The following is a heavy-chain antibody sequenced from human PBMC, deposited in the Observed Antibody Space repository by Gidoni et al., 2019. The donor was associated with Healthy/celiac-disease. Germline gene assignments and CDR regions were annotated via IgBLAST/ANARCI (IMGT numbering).Heavy chain of an antibody. D-gene: IGHD3-10*01. CDR2: IGTAGDT. V-gene: IGHV3-13*01. J-gene: IGHJ3*02. CDR3: ARVVHDAFDI. Sequence: EVQLVESGGGLVQPGGSLRLSCAASGFTFSSYDMHWVRQATGKGLEWVSAIGTAGDTYYPGSVKGRVTISRENAKNSLYLQMNSLRAGDTAVYYCARVVHDAFDIWGQGTMVTVLF. CDR1: GFTFSSYD.